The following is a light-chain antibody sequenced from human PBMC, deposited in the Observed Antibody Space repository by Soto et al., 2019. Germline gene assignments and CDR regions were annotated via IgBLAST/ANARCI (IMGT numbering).Light chain of an antibody. CDR2: AAS. Sequence: EIVLTQSPASLSLSPGERATLSCRASQSVGSSLAWYQQKPGQASRLLIYAASSRATGIPPRFSGSGSGTDFTLTISSLEPEDSAVYYCQQRHMWPITFGQGTRLEIK. J-gene: IGKJ5*01. CDR3: QQRHMWPIT. CDR1: QSVGSS. V-gene: IGKV3-11*01.